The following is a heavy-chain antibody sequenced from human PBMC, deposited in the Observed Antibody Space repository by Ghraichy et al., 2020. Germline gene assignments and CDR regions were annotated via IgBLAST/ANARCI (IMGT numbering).Heavy chain of an antibody. J-gene: IGHJ4*02. CDR1: GFTFRSYG. CDR3: ARDSPTTVGYFDY. CDR2: IWYDGSNK. D-gene: IGHD4-23*01. V-gene: IGHV3-33*01. Sequence: GESLNISCAASGFTFRSYGMDWVRQAPGKGLEWVAVIWYDGSNKYYADSVKGRFTISRDNSKNTLDLQMDSLRAEDTAVYYCARDSPTTVGYFDYWGQGTPVTVSS.